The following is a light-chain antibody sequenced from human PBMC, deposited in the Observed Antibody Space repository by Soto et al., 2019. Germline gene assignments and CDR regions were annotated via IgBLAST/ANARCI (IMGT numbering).Light chain of an antibody. CDR1: QNLHSF. Sequence: IVFTQSPATRSVSPGARVTLSCRASQNLHSFLNWYQQRPGQAPRPLIYDGSKRAAGVPDRISGDGSGTDYTLTISSLEPEDFAVYYCQQRTRWPMTFGQGTLPAIK. J-gene: IGKJ5*01. CDR2: DGS. V-gene: IGKV3-11*01. CDR3: QQRTRWPMT.